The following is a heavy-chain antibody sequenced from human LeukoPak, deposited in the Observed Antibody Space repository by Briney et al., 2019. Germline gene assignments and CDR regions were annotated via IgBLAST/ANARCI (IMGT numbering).Heavy chain of an antibody. D-gene: IGHD2-15*01. CDR3: MRLLRGFCSGDDCQPDF. CDR2: IYYGGTT. CDR1: GASISSRNYY. V-gene: IGHV4-39*01. J-gene: IGHJ4*02. Sequence: SETLSLTCTVSGASISSRNYYWGWFRQPPGKGLEWIGTIYYGGTTDYYPSLKSRVTIFMDTSKNQFSLDVRSMTAADTAAYYCMRLLRGFCSGDDCQPDFWGQGTLVTVSS.